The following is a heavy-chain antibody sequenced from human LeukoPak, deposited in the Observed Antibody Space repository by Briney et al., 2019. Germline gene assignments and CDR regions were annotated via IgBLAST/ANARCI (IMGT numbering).Heavy chain of an antibody. CDR3: AKLARYSYVGVYYFDY. J-gene: IGHJ4*02. V-gene: IGHV3-23*01. CDR1: GFTFSSYA. CDR2: VSGSSGST. Sequence: GGSLRLSCAASGFTFSSYAMSWVRQAPGKGLEWVSGVSGSSGSTYYADSVKGRFTISRDNSKSTLFLQMNSLRAEDTAVYCCAKLARYSYVGVYYFDYWGQGTLVTVSS. D-gene: IGHD5-18*01.